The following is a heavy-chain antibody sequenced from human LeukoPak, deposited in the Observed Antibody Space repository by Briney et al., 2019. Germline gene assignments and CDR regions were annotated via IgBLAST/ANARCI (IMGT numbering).Heavy chain of an antibody. J-gene: IGHJ4*02. CDR1: GYTFTSYG. D-gene: IGHD1-26*01. Sequence: ASVKVSCKASGYTFTSYGISWVRQAPGQGLEWMGWINPNSGGTNYAQKFQGRVTMTRDTSISTAYMELSRLRSDDTAVYYCAREVVIVGATGDYWGQGTLVTVSS. CDR2: INPNSGGT. CDR3: AREVVIVGATGDY. V-gene: IGHV1-2*02.